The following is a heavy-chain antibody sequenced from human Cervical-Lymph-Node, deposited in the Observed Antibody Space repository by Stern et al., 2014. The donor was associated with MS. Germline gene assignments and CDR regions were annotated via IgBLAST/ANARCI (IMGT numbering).Heavy chain of an antibody. Sequence: EQLVESGAEVKKPGSSVKVSCKASGGTFSSYAITWVRQAPGRGLEWMGEIIPMFGTTKYAQKVQGRVTIIADGSTTTAYMELSSLRSEDTAVYYCARRDYYDSSGYYGDAFDIWGQGTMVTVSS. J-gene: IGHJ3*02. D-gene: IGHD3-22*01. CDR2: IIPMFGTT. CDR1: GGTFSSYA. V-gene: IGHV1-69*01. CDR3: ARRDYYDSSGYYGDAFDI.